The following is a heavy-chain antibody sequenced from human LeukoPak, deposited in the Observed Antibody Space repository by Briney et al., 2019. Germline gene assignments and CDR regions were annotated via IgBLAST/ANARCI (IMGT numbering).Heavy chain of an antibody. J-gene: IGHJ3*01. CDR1: GDSISRGDYY. CDR2: IYNSGST. D-gene: IGHD3-10*01. Sequence: SETLSLTCTVSGDSISRGDYYWGWIRQPPGKGLQWIGYIYNSGSTYYNPSLKSRVTISVDTSKNQFSLKLSSVTAADTAVYYCDRYGSGTITNSFDLWGQGTMVTVSS. V-gene: IGHV4-30-4*01. CDR3: DRYGSGTITNSFDL.